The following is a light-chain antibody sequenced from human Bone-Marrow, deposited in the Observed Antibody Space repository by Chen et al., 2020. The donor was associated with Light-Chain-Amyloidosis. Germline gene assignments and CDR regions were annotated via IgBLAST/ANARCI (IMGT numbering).Light chain of an antibody. CDR1: QAVSSN. CDR2: GAS. CDR3: QQYNDWPPVYT. Sequence: EIVLTQVPATLSASPGEGVTLSCWASQAVSSNLAWYQQKPVQAPRLLIYGASTRATGVPARFSGSGSGTEFTLTISSLQSEDSAVYYCQQYNDWPPVYTFGQGTKLEIK. V-gene: IGKV3-15*01. J-gene: IGKJ2*01.